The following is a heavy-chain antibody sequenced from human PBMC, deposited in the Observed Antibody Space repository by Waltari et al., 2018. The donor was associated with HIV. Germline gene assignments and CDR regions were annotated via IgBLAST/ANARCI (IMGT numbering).Heavy chain of an antibody. CDR3: ARGQGEEQQLVNRALNWFDP. J-gene: IGHJ5*02. CDR1: GGSFSGYY. V-gene: IGHV4-34*01. Sequence: QVQLQQWGAGLLKPSETLSLTCAVYGGSFSGYYWSWIRQPPGKGLEWIGEINHSGSTNYNPSLKSRVTISVDTSKNQFSLKLSSVTAADTAVYYCARGQGEEQQLVNRALNWFDPWGQGTLVTVSS. D-gene: IGHD6-13*01. CDR2: INHSGST.